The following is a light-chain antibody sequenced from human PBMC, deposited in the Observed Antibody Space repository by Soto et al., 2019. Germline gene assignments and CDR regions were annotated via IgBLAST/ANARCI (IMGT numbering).Light chain of an antibody. CDR2: AAS. Sequence: DVQMTQSPSSLSASVGDRLTITCRASQSISNYLNWYHQKPGKAPKLLIYAASSLQRGVSSRFSGSGSGTDLTLTISSLQPEDFATYYCQQSYSTPPSFGGGTNVEIK. V-gene: IGKV1-39*01. CDR3: QQSYSTPPS. CDR1: QSISNY. J-gene: IGKJ4*01.